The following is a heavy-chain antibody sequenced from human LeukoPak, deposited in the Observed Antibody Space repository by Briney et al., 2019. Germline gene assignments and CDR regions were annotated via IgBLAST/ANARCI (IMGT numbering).Heavy chain of an antibody. D-gene: IGHD1-20*01. J-gene: IGHJ5*02. V-gene: IGHV3-21*01. Sequence: PGGSLRLSRAASGFTFSSYSMNWVRQAPGKGLEWVSSISSSSSYIYYADSVKGRFTISRDSAKNSLYLQMNSLRAEDTAVYYCARVNNWNWFDPWGQGTLVTVSS. CDR2: ISSSSSYI. CDR3: ARVNNWNWFDP. CDR1: GFTFSSYS.